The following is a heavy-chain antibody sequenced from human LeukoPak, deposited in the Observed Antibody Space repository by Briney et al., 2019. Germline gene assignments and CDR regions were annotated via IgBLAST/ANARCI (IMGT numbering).Heavy chain of an antibody. Sequence: GGSLRLSCAASRFTFSSYSMNWVRQAPGKGLEWVSSISSSSSYIYYADSVKGRFTISRDNAKNSLYLQMNSLRAEDTAVYYCARDQDSGYDYNYYYGMDVWGQGTTVTVSS. CDR1: RFTFSSYS. CDR3: ARDQDSGYDYNYYYGMDV. V-gene: IGHV3-21*01. CDR2: ISSSSSYI. D-gene: IGHD5-12*01. J-gene: IGHJ6*02.